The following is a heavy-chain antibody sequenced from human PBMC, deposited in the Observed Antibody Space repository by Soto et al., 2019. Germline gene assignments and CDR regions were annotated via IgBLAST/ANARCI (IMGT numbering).Heavy chain of an antibody. CDR3: ARESSGWYPYYYYGMDV. CDR2: IYYSGST. CDR1: GGSISSYY. Sequence: QVQLQESGPGLVKPSETLSLTCTVSGGSISSYYWSWIRQPPGKGLEWIGYIYYSGSTNYNPSLNSRVTVTVDTSKNQFSLKLSSVTAADTAVYYCARESSGWYPYYYYGMDVWGQGTTVTVSS. D-gene: IGHD6-19*01. V-gene: IGHV4-59*01. J-gene: IGHJ6*02.